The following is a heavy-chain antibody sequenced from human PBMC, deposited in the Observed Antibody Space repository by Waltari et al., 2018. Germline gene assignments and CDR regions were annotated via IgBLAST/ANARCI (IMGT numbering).Heavy chain of an antibody. CDR1: GYSIISGYY. CDR3: ARHGGPSGRGDFDY. CDR2: IYHSGST. D-gene: IGHD3-16*01. Sequence: QVQLQESGPGLVKPSETLSLTCAVSGYSIISGYYWGWIRQPPGKGLEWIGSIYHSGSTYYNPSLKSRVTISVDTSKNQFSLKLSSVTAADTAVYYCARHGGPSGRGDFDYWGQGTLVTVSS. J-gene: IGHJ4*02. V-gene: IGHV4-38-2*01.